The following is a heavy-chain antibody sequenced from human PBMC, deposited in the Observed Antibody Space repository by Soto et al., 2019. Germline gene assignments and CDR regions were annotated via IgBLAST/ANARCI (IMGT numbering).Heavy chain of an antibody. J-gene: IGHJ6*02. Sequence: GSSLKGSCKASGYTFTSSDINCVRQATGQGLEWLGWMNPNSGNTGYAQKFQGRVAMTRNTSITTAYMELSSLRSEDTAVFYRARGDTIFGVVIRYYYYGMDVWGQGTTVTVSS. V-gene: IGHV1-8*01. D-gene: IGHD3-3*01. CDR1: GYTFTSSD. CDR2: MNPNSGNT. CDR3: ARGDTIFGVVIRYYYYGMDV.